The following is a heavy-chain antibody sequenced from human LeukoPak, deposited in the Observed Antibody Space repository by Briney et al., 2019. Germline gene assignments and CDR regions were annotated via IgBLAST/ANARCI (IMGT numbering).Heavy chain of an antibody. J-gene: IGHJ4*02. V-gene: IGHV3-21*01. CDR2: ISSSSSYI. D-gene: IGHD3-9*01. Sequence: PGGSLRLSCAASGFTFSTYSMNWVRQAPGKGLEWVSSISSSSSYIHYADSVKGRFTISRDNAKSSLYLQMNSLRAEDTAVYYCAREWEYYDILTGTTASFDYWGQGTLVTVSS. CDR3: AREWEYYDILTGTTASFDY. CDR1: GFTFSTYS.